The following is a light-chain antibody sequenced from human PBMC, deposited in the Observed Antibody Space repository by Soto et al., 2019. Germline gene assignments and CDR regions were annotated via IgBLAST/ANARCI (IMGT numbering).Light chain of an antibody. CDR1: ASDVGGYNF. J-gene: IGLJ1*01. Sequence: QAARTQPASVSGSPGQAITISCTGTASDVGGYNFVSWYQKHPGKAPKLIIYDVSDRASGVSNRFSGSKSGNTASLTISGLQAEDEGDYYCCSYSSGTTPWVFGTGTKVTVL. V-gene: IGLV2-14*03. CDR3: CSYSSGTTPWV. CDR2: DVS.